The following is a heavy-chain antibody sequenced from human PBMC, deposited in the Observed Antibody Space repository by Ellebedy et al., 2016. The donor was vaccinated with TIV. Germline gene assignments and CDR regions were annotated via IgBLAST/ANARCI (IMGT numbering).Heavy chain of an antibody. CDR3: ARGGGCFGDSCYYADF. V-gene: IGHV3-21*01. CDR2: ISDTSI. CDR1: GFVFSSYT. Sequence: GESLKISCAASGFVFSSYTMTWVRQAPGKGLEWVSFISDTSIYYADAVEGRFTISRDNAKNSLYLQMNSLRAEDTAVYYCARGGGCFGDSCYYADFWGQGTLVTVSS. J-gene: IGHJ4*02. D-gene: IGHD2-21*01.